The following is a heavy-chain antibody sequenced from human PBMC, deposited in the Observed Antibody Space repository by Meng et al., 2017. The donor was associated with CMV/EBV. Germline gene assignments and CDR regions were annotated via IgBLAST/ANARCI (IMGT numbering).Heavy chain of an antibody. D-gene: IGHD2-2*01. CDR2: INHSGST. CDR1: GGSFSVYY. J-gene: IGHJ6*02. Sequence: SQTLSLTCAVYGGSFSVYYLSWIRQPPGKGLEWIGEINHSGSTNYNPSLKSRVTISVDTSKNQFSLKLSSVTAADTAVYYCARGPRRGYCSSTSCYYPYDFWSGNYYYYGMDVWGQGTTVTVSS. CDR3: ARGPRRGYCSSTSCYYPYDFWSGNYYYYGMDV. V-gene: IGHV4-34*01.